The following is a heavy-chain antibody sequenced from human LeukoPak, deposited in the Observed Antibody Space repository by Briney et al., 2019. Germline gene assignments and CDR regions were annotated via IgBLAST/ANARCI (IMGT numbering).Heavy chain of an antibody. V-gene: IGHV5-51*01. J-gene: IGHJ4*02. CDR3: GRHLYGGNSAIGY. Sequence: GESLKISCKGSGYSFTSYWIGWVRQMPGKGLEWMGIMYPGDSDTRYSPSFQGQVTISVDKSISTAYLQRSSLKASDTAMYYCGRHLYGGNSAIGYWGQGTLVTVSS. CDR1: GYSFTSYW. D-gene: IGHD4-23*01. CDR2: MYPGDSDT.